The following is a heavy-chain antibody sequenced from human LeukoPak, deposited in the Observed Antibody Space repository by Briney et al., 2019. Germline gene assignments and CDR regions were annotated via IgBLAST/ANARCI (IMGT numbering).Heavy chain of an antibody. V-gene: IGHV3-21*01. J-gene: IGHJ4*02. CDR2: INNDGSYI. Sequence: GGSLRLSCAASGFIFSNSAMNWVRQAPGKGLEWVSSINNDGSYIYYAGSVKGRFTISRDNAKNSLYLRLNSLRVEDTAVYYCARGSFGEYHFDYWGQGALVTVSS. D-gene: IGHD4-17*01. CDR3: ARGSFGEYHFDY. CDR1: GFIFSNSA.